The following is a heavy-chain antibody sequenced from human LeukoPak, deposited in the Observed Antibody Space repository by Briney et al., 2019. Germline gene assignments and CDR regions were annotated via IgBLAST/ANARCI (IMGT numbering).Heavy chain of an antibody. Sequence: GGSLRLSCAASGFTLRNYWMGWVRQAPGKGLEWVANIQQDGSAKYYVDSVKGRFTISRDNAKNSLYLQMNSLRAEDTAAYYCATVGSWGQGTLVTVSS. CDR3: ATVGS. V-gene: IGHV3-7*01. CDR1: GFTLRNYW. J-gene: IGHJ5*02. CDR2: IQQDGSAK. D-gene: IGHD2-15*01.